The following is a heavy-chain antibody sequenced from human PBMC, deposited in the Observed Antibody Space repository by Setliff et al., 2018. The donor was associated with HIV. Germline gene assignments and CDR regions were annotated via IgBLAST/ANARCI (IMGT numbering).Heavy chain of an antibody. V-gene: IGHV4-31*03. D-gene: IGHD3-22*01. J-gene: IGHJ4*02. CDR2: IYYSGST. CDR3: ARGLSFYDPGGFDY. CDR1: GGSISSGGYY. Sequence: SETLSLTCTVSGGSISSGGYYWSWIRQHPGKGLEWIGYIYYSGSTNYNPSLKSRVTMSVDKSKNQFSLKLSSVTAADTAVYYCARGLSFYDPGGFDYWGQGTLVTVSS.